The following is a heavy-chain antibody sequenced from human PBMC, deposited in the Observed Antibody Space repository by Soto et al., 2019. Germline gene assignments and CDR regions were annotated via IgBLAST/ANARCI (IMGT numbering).Heavy chain of an antibody. V-gene: IGHV3-23*01. CDR2: IDGSGGIT. CDR3: VKXSGWFNT. CDR1: GFTFGTTD. Sequence: QLLQSGGGLVQPGGSLTLSCAASGFTFGTTDMSWVRQAPGEGLEWVSTIDGSGGITYYADSVKGRFTISRDNSRXTVXLXXXXXXXXXXXXXYXVKXSGWFNTWGQGALVTVSS. J-gene: IGHJ5*02.